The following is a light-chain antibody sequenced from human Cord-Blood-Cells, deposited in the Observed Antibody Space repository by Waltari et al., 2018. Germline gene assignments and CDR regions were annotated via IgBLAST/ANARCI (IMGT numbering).Light chain of an antibody. CDR2: EGS. V-gene: IGLV2-23*01. CDR3: CSYAGSSTYV. Sequence: QSALTQPASVSGSPGQSITISCTGTSSDVGGYNLVSWYQQHPGKAPKLMIYEGSKRPSGVSNRFSCSKSGNTASLTISGLQAEDEADYYCCSYAGSSTYVFGTGTKVTVL. CDR1: SSDVGGYNL. J-gene: IGLJ1*01.